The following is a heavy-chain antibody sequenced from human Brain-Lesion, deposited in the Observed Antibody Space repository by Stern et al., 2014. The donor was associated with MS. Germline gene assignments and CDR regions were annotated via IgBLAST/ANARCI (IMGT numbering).Heavy chain of an antibody. Sequence: VQLVESGPGLVKPSETLSLTCTVSGGSITSSSYYWGWIRQPPGRGLEYIGTVYSTGSTFYDPSLQSRVTISVDTSKNQVALKLTSVTAADTAVYYCVRPDIMGTIWNWGQGTLVTVSS. J-gene: IGHJ4*02. CDR1: GGSITSSSYY. CDR3: VRPDIMGTIWN. V-gene: IGHV4-39*01. CDR2: VYSTGST. D-gene: IGHD1-26*01.